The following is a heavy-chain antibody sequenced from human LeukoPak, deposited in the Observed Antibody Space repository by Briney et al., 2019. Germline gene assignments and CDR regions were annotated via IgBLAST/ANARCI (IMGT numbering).Heavy chain of an antibody. Sequence: SVKVSCKASGGTFSSYAISWVRQAPGQGLEWMGRIIPILGIANYAQKFQGRVTITADKSTSTAYMELSSLRSEDTAVYYCARGVYYDVLTGYETVDAFDIWGQGTMVTVSS. J-gene: IGHJ3*02. CDR1: GGTFSSYA. CDR2: IIPILGIA. D-gene: IGHD3-9*01. V-gene: IGHV1-69*04. CDR3: ARGVYYDVLTGYETVDAFDI.